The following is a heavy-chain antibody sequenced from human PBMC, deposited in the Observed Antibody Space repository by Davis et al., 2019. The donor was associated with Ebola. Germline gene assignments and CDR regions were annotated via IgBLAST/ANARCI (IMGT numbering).Heavy chain of an antibody. V-gene: IGHV1-18*01. CDR1: GYTFTSYG. CDR2: INANNGDT. CDR3: ARGSANGYNFKGDY. J-gene: IGHJ4*02. Sequence: ASVKVSCKATGYTFTSYGIAWVRQAPGQGLEWMGWINANNGDTNFAPRFQGRFSMTTDTSTTTAYMELRSLTSDDTAVYFCARGSANGYNFKGDYWGQGTLVTVSS. D-gene: IGHD5-24*01.